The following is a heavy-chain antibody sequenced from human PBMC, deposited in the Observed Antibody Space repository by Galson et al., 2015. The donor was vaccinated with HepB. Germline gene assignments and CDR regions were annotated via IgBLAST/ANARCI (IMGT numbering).Heavy chain of an antibody. Sequence: SVKVSCKASGGTFSSYTISWVRRAPGQGLEWMGRIIPILGIANYAQKFQGRVTITADKSTSTAYMELSSLRSEDTAVYYCASSYDSSGYYSSWGQGTLVTVSS. CDR2: IIPILGIA. J-gene: IGHJ5*02. CDR3: ASSYDSSGYYSS. CDR1: GGTFSSYT. V-gene: IGHV1-69*02. D-gene: IGHD3-22*01.